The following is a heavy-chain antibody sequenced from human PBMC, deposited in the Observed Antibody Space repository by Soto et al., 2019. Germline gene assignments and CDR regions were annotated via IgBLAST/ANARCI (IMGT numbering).Heavy chain of an antibody. Sequence: PSETLSLTCAVYGGSFSCYYWSWIRQPPGKGLEWIGEINHSGSTNYNPSLKSRVTISVDTSKNQFSLKLSSVTAADTAVYYCARWNLSSSWGYYYYYGMDVWGQGTTVTVSS. D-gene: IGHD6-13*01. CDR1: GGSFSCYY. CDR3: ARWNLSSSWGYYYYYGMDV. V-gene: IGHV4-34*01. J-gene: IGHJ6*02. CDR2: INHSGST.